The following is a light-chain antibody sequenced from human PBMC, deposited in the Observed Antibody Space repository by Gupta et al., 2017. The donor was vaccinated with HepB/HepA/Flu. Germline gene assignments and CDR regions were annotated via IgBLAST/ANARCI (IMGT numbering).Light chain of an antibody. Sequence: DIQLTQTPSSLSASVVDRVTITCRASQSIRDYLNGYQQRPGQDPTLLIYSAVSLQTGVLSRFSGGGSGTDFTLTISGLQPEDFSAYYCQQSYKVPPFTFGPGTKVDIK. CDR3: QQSYKVPPFT. J-gene: IGKJ3*01. CDR1: QSIRDY. V-gene: IGKV1-39*01. CDR2: SAV.